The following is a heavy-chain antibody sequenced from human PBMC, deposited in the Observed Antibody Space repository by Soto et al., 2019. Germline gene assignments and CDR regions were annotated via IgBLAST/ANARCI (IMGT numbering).Heavy chain of an antibody. D-gene: IGHD3-22*01. CDR3: AKDYDSSGYLGY. J-gene: IGHJ4*02. V-gene: IGHV3-30*18. CDR2: ISYDGSNK. Sequence: GGSLRLSCAASGFTFSSYGMHWVRQAPGKGLEWVAVISYDGSNKYYADSVKGRFTISRDNSKNTLYLQMNSLRAEDTAVYYCAKDYDSSGYLGYWGQGTLVTVSS. CDR1: GFTFSSYG.